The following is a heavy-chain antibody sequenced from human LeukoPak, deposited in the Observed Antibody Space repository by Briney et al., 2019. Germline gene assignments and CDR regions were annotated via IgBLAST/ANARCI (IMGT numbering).Heavy chain of an antibody. CDR1: GFTLDDYG. CDR2: INWNGGST. J-gene: IGHJ4*02. D-gene: IGHD6-13*01. Sequence: GGSLRLSCGVSGFTLDDYGLSGVRRAPGKGLEWVYGINWNGGSTGYADSVKGRFTIYRDNAKNSLYLQMNSLRAEDTALYYCARDGIYSSSWYSPSDYWGQETLVTVSS. CDR3: ARDGIYSSSWYSPSDY. V-gene: IGHV3-20*04.